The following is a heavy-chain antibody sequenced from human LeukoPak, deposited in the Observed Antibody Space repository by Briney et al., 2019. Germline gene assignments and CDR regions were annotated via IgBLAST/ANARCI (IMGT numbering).Heavy chain of an antibody. CDR3: ARGYYGSGSSPYYYYYYGMDV. CDR1: GFTFSSYS. CDR2: ISSSSSYI. J-gene: IGHJ6*04. Sequence: GGSLRLSCAASGFTFSSYSMNWVRQAPGKGLEWVSSISSSSSYIYYADSVKGRFTTSRDNAKNSLYLQMNSLRAEDTAVYYCARGYYGSGSSPYYYYYYGMDVWGKGTTVTVSS. V-gene: IGHV3-21*01. D-gene: IGHD3-10*01.